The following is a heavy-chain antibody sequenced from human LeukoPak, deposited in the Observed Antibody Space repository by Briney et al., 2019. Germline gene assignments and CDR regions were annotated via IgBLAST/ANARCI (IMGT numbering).Heavy chain of an antibody. Sequence: ASVRVSCKASGYTFTSYYMHWVRQAPGQGLEWMGIINPSGGSTSYAQKFQGRVTMTRDTSTSTVYMELSSLRSEDTAVYYCASTRYDSSGYYSFDYWGQGTLVTVSS. V-gene: IGHV1-46*01. J-gene: IGHJ4*02. CDR2: INPSGGST. CDR3: ASTRYDSSGYYSFDY. CDR1: GYTFTSYY. D-gene: IGHD3-22*01.